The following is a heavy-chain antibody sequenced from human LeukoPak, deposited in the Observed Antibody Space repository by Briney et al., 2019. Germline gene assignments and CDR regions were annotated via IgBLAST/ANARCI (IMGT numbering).Heavy chain of an antibody. V-gene: IGHV3-33*01. Sequence: GGSLRLSCAASGFTFSSYGMHWVRQAPGKGLEWVAVIWYDGSNKYYADSVKGRFTISRDNSKNTLYLQMNSLRAEDTAVYYCAREAGWSEGGGEHRDFDYWGQGTLVTVSS. CDR1: GFTFSSYG. CDR2: IWYDGSNK. CDR3: AREAGWSEGGGEHRDFDY. D-gene: IGHD3-3*01. J-gene: IGHJ4*02.